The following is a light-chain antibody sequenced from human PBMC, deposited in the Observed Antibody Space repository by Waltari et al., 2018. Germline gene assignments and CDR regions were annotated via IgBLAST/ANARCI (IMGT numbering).Light chain of an antibody. CDR3: MQALEAPLT. J-gene: IGKJ4*01. CDR1: QSLLYSNGYTY. Sequence: IVMTQSPFSLPVTPGEPASISCRSSQSLLYSNGYTYLVGYLQKPGQPPQLLIYLVSNRASGVPDRFSGSGSGTDFTLKISRVEAEDVGVYYCMQALEAPLTFGGGTKVEIK. V-gene: IGKV2-28*01. CDR2: LVS.